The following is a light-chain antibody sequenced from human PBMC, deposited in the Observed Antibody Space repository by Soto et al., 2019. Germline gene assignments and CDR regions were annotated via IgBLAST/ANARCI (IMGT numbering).Light chain of an antibody. CDR2: SSS. CDR3: QQYNNWPPYT. J-gene: IGKJ2*01. CDR1: QSVYNNY. Sequence: EIVLTQSPGTLSFSPGERATLTCRASQSVYNNYLAWCQQKPGQAPRLLIYSSSSRATGVPDRFSGFGSETEFTLTISRLEPEDFAVYYCQQYNNWPPYTFGQGPKLEIK. V-gene: IGKV3-20*01.